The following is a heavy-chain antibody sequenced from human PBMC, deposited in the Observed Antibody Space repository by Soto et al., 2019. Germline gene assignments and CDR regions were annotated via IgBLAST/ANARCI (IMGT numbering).Heavy chain of an antibody. CDR1: GFTFSSYG. CDR2: ISYDGSNK. CDR3: AKDGRLWFGELNY. D-gene: IGHD3-10*01. V-gene: IGHV3-30*18. J-gene: IGHJ4*02. Sequence: GGSLRLSCAASGFTFSSYGMHWVRQAPGKGLEWVAVISYDGSNKYYADSVKGRFTISRDNSKNTLYLQMNSLRAEDTAVYYCAKDGRLWFGELNYWGQGTLVTVSS.